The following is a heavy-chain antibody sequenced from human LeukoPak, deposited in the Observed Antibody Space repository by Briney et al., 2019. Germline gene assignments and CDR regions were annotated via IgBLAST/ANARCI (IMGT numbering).Heavy chain of an antibody. Sequence: GGSLRLSCAASGFTFSNAWMSWVRQAPGKGLEWVGRIKSKTDGGTTDYAAPVKGRFTISRDDSKNTLYLQMNSLKTEDTAVYYCTTEPEVVVTKGPDAFDIWGQGTMVTVSS. V-gene: IGHV3-15*01. CDR3: TTEPEVVVTKGPDAFDI. J-gene: IGHJ3*02. CDR1: GFTFSNAW. D-gene: IGHD2-15*01. CDR2: IKSKTDGGTT.